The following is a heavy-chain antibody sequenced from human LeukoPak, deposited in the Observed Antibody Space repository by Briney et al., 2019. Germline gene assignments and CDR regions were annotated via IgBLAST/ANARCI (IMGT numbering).Heavy chain of an antibody. CDR2: IKQDGSEK. V-gene: IGHV3-7*01. CDR1: GFTFNNYW. CDR3: ARVEHRGEQQLVGPYFDY. J-gene: IGHJ4*02. D-gene: IGHD6-13*01. Sequence: PGGSLRLSCAASGFTFNNYWMSWVRQAPGKGLEWVANIKQDGSEKYYVDSVKGRFTISRDNAKNSLYLQMNSLRAEDTAVYYCARVEHRGEQQLVGPYFDYWGQGTLVTVSS.